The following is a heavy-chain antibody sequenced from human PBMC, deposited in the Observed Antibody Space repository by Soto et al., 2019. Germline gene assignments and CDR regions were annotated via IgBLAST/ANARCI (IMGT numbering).Heavy chain of an antibody. CDR3: ALRSMAVVPEY. D-gene: IGHD3-22*01. CDR2: LYYGRSA. V-gene: IGHV4-59*01. CDR1: GDSISSYS. Sequence: QVQLKESGPGLVKPSETLSLTCAVSGDSISSYSGMWIRHPPGKGLESIGYLYYGRSANYNPSLKSRVTLSVDTSTNQCSLTLSSMTAADTAVYYCALRSMAVVPEYWGQGTLVTVSS. J-gene: IGHJ4*02.